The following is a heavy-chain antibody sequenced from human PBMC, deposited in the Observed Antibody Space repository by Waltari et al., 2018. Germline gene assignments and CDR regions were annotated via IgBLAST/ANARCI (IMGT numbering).Heavy chain of an antibody. CDR3: AKGAGPPWFDP. CDR1: GDSINSGNYF. CDR2: IEARGNT. V-gene: IGHV4-61*02. J-gene: IGHJ5*02. Sequence: QEQLQESGPGLVKPSESVSLTCTVSGDSINSGNYFWSWIRQPAGKGLEWIGRIEARGNTNYSPSLRSRVTISVDTSQNQFSLQLRSVTAADTAVYYCAKGAGPPWFDPWGQGVMVTVSS.